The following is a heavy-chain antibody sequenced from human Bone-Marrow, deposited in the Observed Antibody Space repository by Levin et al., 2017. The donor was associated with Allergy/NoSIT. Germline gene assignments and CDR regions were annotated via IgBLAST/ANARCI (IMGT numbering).Heavy chain of an antibody. CDR3: ARGRLTASGLDY. J-gene: IGHJ4*02. D-gene: IGHD2-8*01. CDR2: ISNDEIHK. Sequence: GGSLRLSCAASGFSFSGHHMHWVRQAPGKGLEWVADISNDEIHKHYTASVKGRFIISRDRSKDTLYLEMNSLRPEDTAVYFCARGRLTASGLDYWGQGTLVTVSS. CDR1: GFSFSGHH. V-gene: IGHV3-30*04.